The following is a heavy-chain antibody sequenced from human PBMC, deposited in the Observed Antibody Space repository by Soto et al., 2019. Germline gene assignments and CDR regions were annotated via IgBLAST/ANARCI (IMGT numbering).Heavy chain of an antibody. CDR3: ARGFKTRHDYGATFDY. D-gene: IGHD4-17*01. CDR1: GGSISSGVYY. J-gene: IGHJ4*02. CDR2: IYYSGST. V-gene: IGHV4-31*03. Sequence: PSETLSLTCTVSGGSISSGVYYWSWIRQHPGKGLEWIGYIYYSGSTYYNPSLKSRVTISVDTSKNQFSLKLSSVTAADTAVYYCARGFKTRHDYGATFDYWGQGTLVTVSS.